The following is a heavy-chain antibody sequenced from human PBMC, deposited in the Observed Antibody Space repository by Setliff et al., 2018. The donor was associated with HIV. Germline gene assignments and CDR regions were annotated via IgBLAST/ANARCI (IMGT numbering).Heavy chain of an antibody. Sequence: SETLSLTCAVYGGSFSNYCWRWIRQAPGKGLERIGEANTAGVAHYNPSLESRVAISLDTSKSQVSLRLNYVTAADSALYYCARAPLSGGLSSPRSYFDSWGQGTLVTVSS. D-gene: IGHD2-15*01. CDR2: ANTAGVA. V-gene: IGHV4-34*01. CDR1: GGSFSNYC. J-gene: IGHJ4*02. CDR3: ARAPLSGGLSSPRSYFDS.